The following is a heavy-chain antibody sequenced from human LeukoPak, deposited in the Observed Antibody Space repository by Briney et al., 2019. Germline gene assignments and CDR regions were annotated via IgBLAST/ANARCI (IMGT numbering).Heavy chain of an antibody. CDR1: GGSISSYY. V-gene: IGHV4-59*08. D-gene: IGHD5-12*01. CDR2: IYNSGST. CDR3: AGSHRGYDFYFDY. J-gene: IGHJ4*02. Sequence: PSETLSLTCTVSGGSISSYYWSWIRQSPGKGLEWIGYIYNSGSTNYNPSLKSRVTISVDTSKNQFSLKLSSVTAADSAVYYCAGSHRGYDFYFDYWGQGILVTVSS.